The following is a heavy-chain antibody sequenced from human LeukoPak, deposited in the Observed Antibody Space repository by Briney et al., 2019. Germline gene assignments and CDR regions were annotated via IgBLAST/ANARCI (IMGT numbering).Heavy chain of an antibody. CDR1: GYRFDIYW. Sequence: GESLKISCHGSGYRFDIYWIAWVRQMPGKGLEFIGFIYPGDSDTRYSPSFQGQVTMAADKSISTAYLHLKASDTAMYYCASSYGGNDDNWFDPWGQGTLVTVSS. J-gene: IGHJ5*02. D-gene: IGHD4-23*01. V-gene: IGHV5-51*01. CDR3: ASSYGGNDDNWFDP. CDR2: IYPGDSDT.